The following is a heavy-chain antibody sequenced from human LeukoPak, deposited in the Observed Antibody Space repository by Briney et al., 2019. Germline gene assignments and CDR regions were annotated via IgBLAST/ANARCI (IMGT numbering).Heavy chain of an antibody. D-gene: IGHD2-15*01. CDR1: GYTFSGYY. CDR2: INPNSGDT. V-gene: IGHV1-2*02. CDR3: ARALNPIVVVPTGGMGALDF. J-gene: IGHJ3*01. Sequence: ASVKVSCKASGYTFSGYYTHWVRQAPGQGLEWMGWINPNSGDTNYAQKFQGRVTMTRDTSINTAYMELSRLRSDDTAVFYCARALNPIVVVPTGGMGALDFWGQGTTVTVS.